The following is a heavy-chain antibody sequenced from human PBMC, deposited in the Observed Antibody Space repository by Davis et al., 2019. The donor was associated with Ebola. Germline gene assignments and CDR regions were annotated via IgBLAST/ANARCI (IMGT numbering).Heavy chain of an antibody. CDR3: ARDGLEWPPLLAYYMDV. CDR2: INPSGGST. Sequence: ASVKVSCKASGYTFTSYYMHWVRQAPGQGLEWMGIINPSGGSTSYAQKFQGRVTMTRDTSTSTVYMELSSLRSEDTAVYYCARDGLEWPPLLAYYMDVWGKGTTVTVSS. J-gene: IGHJ6*03. D-gene: IGHD2-15*01. CDR1: GYTFTSYY. V-gene: IGHV1-46*01.